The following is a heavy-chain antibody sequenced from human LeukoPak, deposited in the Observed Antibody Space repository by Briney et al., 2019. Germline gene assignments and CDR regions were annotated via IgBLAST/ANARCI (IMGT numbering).Heavy chain of an antibody. CDR1: GFTFSSYS. V-gene: IGHV3-48*01. J-gene: IGHJ4*02. CDR3: ARVGFKFSDLFGSFFDY. CDR2: ISSSSSTI. Sequence: GGSLRLSCAASGFTFSSYSMNWVRQAPGKGLEWVSHISSSSSTIYYADSVKGRFTISRDNAKNSLYLQMNSLRAEDTAVYYFARVGFKFSDLFGSFFDYWGQGTLVTVSS. D-gene: IGHD3-10*01.